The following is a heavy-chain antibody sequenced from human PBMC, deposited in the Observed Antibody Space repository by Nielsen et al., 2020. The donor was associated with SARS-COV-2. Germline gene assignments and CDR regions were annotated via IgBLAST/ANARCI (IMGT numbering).Heavy chain of an antibody. V-gene: IGHV1-8*01. D-gene: IGHD3-3*01. CDR3: ARGRGITIFGVVIGYYYYGMDV. Sequence: ASVKVSCKASGYTFTSYDINWVRQATGQGLEWMGWMNPNSGNTGYAQKFQGRVTMTRNTSISTAYMELSSLRSEDTAVYYCARGRGITIFGVVIGYYYYGMDVWGQGTTVTVFS. J-gene: IGHJ6*02. CDR2: MNPNSGNT. CDR1: GYTFTSYD.